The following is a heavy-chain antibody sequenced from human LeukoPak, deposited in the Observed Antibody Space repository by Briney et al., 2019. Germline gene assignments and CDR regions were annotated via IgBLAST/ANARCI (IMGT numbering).Heavy chain of an antibody. D-gene: IGHD6-6*01. CDR1: GFTFSDYY. CDR3: AKDLTRPTDY. V-gene: IGHV3-9*01. Sequence: GGSLRLSCAASGFTFSDYYMSWIRQAPGKGLEWVSGISWNSGSIGYADSVKGRFTTSRDNAKNSLYLQMNSLRAEDTALYYCAKDLTRPTDYWGQGTLVTVSS. CDR2: ISWNSGSI. J-gene: IGHJ4*02.